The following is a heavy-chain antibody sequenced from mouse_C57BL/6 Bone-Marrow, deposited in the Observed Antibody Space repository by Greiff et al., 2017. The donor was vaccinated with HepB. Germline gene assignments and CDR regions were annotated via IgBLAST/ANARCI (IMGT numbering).Heavy chain of an antibody. J-gene: IGHJ2*01. CDR2: ISTGSSTT. CDR1: GFTFSDYG. D-gene: IGHD2-3*01. Sequence: EVQLVEPGGGLVKPGASLKLSCEASGFTFSDYGMHWVRQAPEKGLEWVAYISTGSSTTYYADTLKGRSTISIDNATTTLFLQMTSLRSEDTAMYYCAGTDGYYDFDYWGKGTTLTVSS. CDR3: AGTDGYYDFDY. V-gene: IGHV5-17*01.